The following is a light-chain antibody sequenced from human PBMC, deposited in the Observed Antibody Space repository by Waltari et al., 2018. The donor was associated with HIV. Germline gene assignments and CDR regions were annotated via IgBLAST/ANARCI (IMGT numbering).Light chain of an antibody. V-gene: IGLV3-25*03. CDR2: KDT. CDR1: SLSKQY. Sequence: SDELTQPPSVSVSPGQTARITCSGDSLSKQYSCWHQQKPGQAPVLLIYKDTERPSGIPERFSGSSSGTKVTLTISGVQAEDEADYYCQSADVSSISWVFGRGTKLTVL. CDR3: QSADVSSISWV. J-gene: IGLJ3*02.